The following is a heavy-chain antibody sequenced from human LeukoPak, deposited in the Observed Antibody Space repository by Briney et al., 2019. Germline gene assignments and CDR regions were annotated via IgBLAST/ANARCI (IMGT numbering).Heavy chain of an antibody. V-gene: IGHV3-7*01. CDR1: GFTFSSYW. D-gene: IGHD6-19*01. J-gene: IGHJ4*02. CDR3: ARPGIDSGRYGYYFDY. CDR2: IKQDGSEK. Sequence: GGSLRLSCAASGFTFSSYWMSWVRQAPGKGLRGVANIKQDGSEKNYVDSVKGRFTISRDNAKKSLYLQMNSLRAEDTAVYYCARPGIDSGRYGYYFDYWGQGTLVTVSS.